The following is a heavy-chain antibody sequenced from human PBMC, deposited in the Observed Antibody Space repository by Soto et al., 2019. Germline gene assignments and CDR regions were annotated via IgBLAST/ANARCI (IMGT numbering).Heavy chain of an antibody. Sequence: GASVKVSCKASGYTFTSYYMHWVRQAPGQGLEWMGWINPNSGGTNYAQKFQGRVTMTRDTSISTAYMELSRLRSDDTAVYYCARDPRLVVVTADYYGMDVWGQGTTVTVSS. J-gene: IGHJ6*02. CDR2: INPNSGGT. CDR1: GYTFTSYY. V-gene: IGHV1-2*02. CDR3: ARDPRLVVVTADYYGMDV. D-gene: IGHD2-21*02.